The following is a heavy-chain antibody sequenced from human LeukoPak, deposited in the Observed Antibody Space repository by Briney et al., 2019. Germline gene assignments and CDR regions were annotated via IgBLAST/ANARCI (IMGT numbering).Heavy chain of an antibody. CDR3: AKDLGRRYFDWLCDY. Sequence: ASVKVSCKVSGYTLTELSMHWVRQAPGKGLEWMGGFDPEDGETIYAQKFQGRVTMTEDTSTDTAYMELSSLRSEDTAVYYCAKDLGRRYFDWLCDYWGQGTLVTVSS. J-gene: IGHJ4*02. D-gene: IGHD3-9*01. CDR2: FDPEDGET. CDR1: GYTLTELS. V-gene: IGHV1-24*01.